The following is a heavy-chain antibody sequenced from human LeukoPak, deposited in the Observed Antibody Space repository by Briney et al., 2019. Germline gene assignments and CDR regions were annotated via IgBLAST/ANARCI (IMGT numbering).Heavy chain of an antibody. CDR1: GYTFTSYG. J-gene: IGHJ4*02. Sequence: GASVKVSCKASGYTFTSYGISWVRQAPGQGLEWMGWISAYNGNTNYAQKLQGGVTMTTDTSTSTAYMELRSLRSDDTAVYYCARDAYDILTGYPANFDYWGQGTLVTVSS. CDR3: ARDAYDILTGYPANFDY. D-gene: IGHD3-9*01. CDR2: ISAYNGNT. V-gene: IGHV1-18*01.